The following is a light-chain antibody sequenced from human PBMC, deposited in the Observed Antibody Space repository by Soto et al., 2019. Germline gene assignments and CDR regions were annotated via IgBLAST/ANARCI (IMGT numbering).Light chain of an antibody. Sequence: DIQLTQPPSTVSASIGDRVTITCRASQGIGRWLAWYQQKPGKAPKLLIYDASSLQSGVPSRFSGSGSGTDFTLTIDILQPEFFATYFCQRADSFPLT. CDR2: DAS. CDR1: QGIGRW. CDR3: QRADSFPLT. J-gene: IGKJ4*02. V-gene: IGKV1D-12*01.